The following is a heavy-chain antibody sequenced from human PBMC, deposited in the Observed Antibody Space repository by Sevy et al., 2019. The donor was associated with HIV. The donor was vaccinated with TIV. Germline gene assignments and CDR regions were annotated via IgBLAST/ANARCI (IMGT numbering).Heavy chain of an antibody. D-gene: IGHD3-3*01. Sequence: SETLSLTCAVYGGSFSGYYWSWIRQPPGKGLEWIGEINHSGSTNYNPSLKSRVTISVDTSKNQFSLKLSSVTAADTAVYYCERGLSPVVLRFLEWSPDAFDIWGQGTMVTVSS. CDR3: ERGLSPVVLRFLEWSPDAFDI. J-gene: IGHJ3*02. V-gene: IGHV4-34*01. CDR1: GGSFSGYY. CDR2: INHSGST.